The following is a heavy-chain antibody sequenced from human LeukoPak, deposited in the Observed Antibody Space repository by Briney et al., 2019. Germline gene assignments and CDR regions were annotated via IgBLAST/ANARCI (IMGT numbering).Heavy chain of an antibody. CDR1: GYTFTYRY. D-gene: IGHD2-15*01. V-gene: IGHV1-45*02. J-gene: IGHJ4*02. Sequence: GSSVKVSCKASGYTFTYRYLHWVRQAPGQALELMGWTTPFNGNTNYAQKFQERVTITRDRAMSTAYMELSSLRSEDTAMYYCAIQEYCSGGSCYFVFDYWGQGTLVTVSS. CDR2: TTPFNGNT. CDR3: AIQEYCSGGSCYFVFDY.